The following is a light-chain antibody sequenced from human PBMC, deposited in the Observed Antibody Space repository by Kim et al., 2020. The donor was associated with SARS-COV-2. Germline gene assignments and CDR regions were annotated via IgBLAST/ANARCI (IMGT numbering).Light chain of an antibody. V-gene: IGKV4-1*01. Sequence: TTINCKSGQSVLYSSNNNNYLAWYQLKPGQPPKLLIYWASTRESGVPDRFSGSGSGTDFTLTISSLQAEDVAVYYCQQYYSIPITFGQGTRLEIK. CDR3: QQYYSIPIT. CDR1: QSVLYSSNNNNY. CDR2: WAS. J-gene: IGKJ5*01.